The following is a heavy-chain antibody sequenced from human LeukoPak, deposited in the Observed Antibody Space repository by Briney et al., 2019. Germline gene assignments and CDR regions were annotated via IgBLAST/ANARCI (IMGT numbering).Heavy chain of an antibody. Sequence: PGGSLRLSCAASGFTFSTYGVHWVRQAPGKVLEWVAVISSDGGNKYYADSVRGRFTISRDNSKNGLYLQMNSLRPEDTAIYYCAREGFTSSWLYYYYYMDVWDKGTTVTVSS. CDR1: GFTFSTYG. CDR3: AREGFTSSWLYYYYYMDV. J-gene: IGHJ6*03. CDR2: ISSDGGNK. D-gene: IGHD6-13*01. V-gene: IGHV3-30*04.